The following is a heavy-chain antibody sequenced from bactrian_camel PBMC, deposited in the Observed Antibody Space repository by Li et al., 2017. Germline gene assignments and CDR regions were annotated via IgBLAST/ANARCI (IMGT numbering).Heavy chain of an antibody. J-gene: IGHJ6*01. CDR2: IYTDHGDT. D-gene: IGHD6*01. CDR3: AAADGDVWYSPCGY. Sequence: HVQLVESGGGSVQAGGSLRLSCTASEYISGTHCMGWFRQAPGKEREGIASIYTDHGDTYYADSVKGRFTISQDHAKKTLYLQMNSLKPEDTAVYYCAAADGDVWYSPCGYWGQGTQVTVS. V-gene: IGHV3S54*01. CDR1: EYISGTHC.